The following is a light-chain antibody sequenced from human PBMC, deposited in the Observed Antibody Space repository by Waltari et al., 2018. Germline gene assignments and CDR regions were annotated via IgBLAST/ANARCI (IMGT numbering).Light chain of an antibody. Sequence: QSALTRPASVSGSPGQSITISCTGTSSDVGGYNYVSWYQQHPGKAPKLMIYDVSNRPSGVSNRFSGSKSGNTASLTISGLQAEDEADYYCSSYTSSSTPRRVVFGGGTKLTVL. CDR3: SSYTSSSTPRRVV. V-gene: IGLV2-14*01. CDR2: DVS. J-gene: IGLJ2*01. CDR1: SSDVGGYNY.